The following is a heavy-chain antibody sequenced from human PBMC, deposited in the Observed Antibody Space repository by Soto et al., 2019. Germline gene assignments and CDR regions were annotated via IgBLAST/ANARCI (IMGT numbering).Heavy chain of an antibody. CDR2: IYYSGST. V-gene: IGHV4-39*01. CDR3: ATSNWFDP. Sequence: QLQLQESGPGLVKPSETLSLTCTVSGGSISSRGYSWGWIRQPPGKGLEWIGTIYYSGSTYYNPSLKSQVTISVDTSKNQFSLKLSSVTAADTAVYYCATSNWFDPWGQGTLVTVSS. J-gene: IGHJ5*02. CDR1: GGSISSRGYS.